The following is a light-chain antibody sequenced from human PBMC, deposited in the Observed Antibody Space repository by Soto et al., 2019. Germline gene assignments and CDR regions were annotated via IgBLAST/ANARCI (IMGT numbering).Light chain of an antibody. CDR1: QTVRNN. CDR3: QQYKNWPPWT. CDR2: AAS. Sequence: EFVLTQSPGTLSLSPGERATLSCRASQTVRNNYLAWFQQKPGQAPRLLIYAASIRATDFPARFSGSGSGTEFTLTISGLQSDDFAVYFCQQYKNWPPWTFGHGTKVEIK. J-gene: IGKJ1*01. V-gene: IGKV3-15*01.